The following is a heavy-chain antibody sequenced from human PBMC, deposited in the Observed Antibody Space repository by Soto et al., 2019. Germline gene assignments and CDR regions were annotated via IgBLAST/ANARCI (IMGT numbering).Heavy chain of an antibody. CDR2: ISGSGGST. J-gene: IGHJ4*02. Sequence: EVQLLESGGGLVQPGGSLRLSCAASGFTFSSYAMSWVRQAPGKGLEWVSAISGSGGSTYYADSVKGRFTISRDNSKNTLYMQMNSLRAEDTAVYYCAKDHLLGGTPFDYWGQGTLVTVSS. V-gene: IGHV3-23*01. CDR3: AKDHLLGGTPFDY. CDR1: GFTFSSYA. D-gene: IGHD1-1*01.